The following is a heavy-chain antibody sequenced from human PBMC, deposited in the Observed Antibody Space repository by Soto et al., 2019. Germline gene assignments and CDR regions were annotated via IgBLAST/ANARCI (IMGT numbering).Heavy chain of an antibody. D-gene: IGHD3-3*01. CDR2: ISFDGRNK. CDR3: ARVGGFWSGYYTGRYLAY. J-gene: IGHJ4*02. Sequence: SLRLSCVASGFTFSRYALHWVRQAPGKGLEWVAVISFDGRNKYYTDSARGRFTISRDNSKNILDLQMNSLRVEDTAVYYCARVGGFWSGYYTGRYLAYWGQGTLVTVSS. CDR1: GFTFSRYA. V-gene: IGHV3-30*04.